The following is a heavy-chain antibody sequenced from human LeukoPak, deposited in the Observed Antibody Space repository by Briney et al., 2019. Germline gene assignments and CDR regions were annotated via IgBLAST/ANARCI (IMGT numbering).Heavy chain of an antibody. D-gene: IGHD1-7*01. CDR3: AIRMTNWNYFDI. V-gene: IGHV5-51*01. Sequence: PGESLKISCKGSGYSFTSYWIGWVRQMPGKGLEWMGIIHPGDSDIRYSPSFPGQVTISADKSISTAYLQWSSLKASDTAIYYCAIRMTNWNYFDIWGQGTMVTVSS. J-gene: IGHJ3*02. CDR1: GYSFTSYW. CDR2: IHPGDSDI.